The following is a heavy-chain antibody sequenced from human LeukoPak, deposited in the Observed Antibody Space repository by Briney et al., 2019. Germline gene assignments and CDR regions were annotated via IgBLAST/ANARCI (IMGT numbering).Heavy chain of an antibody. D-gene: IGHD1-26*01. CDR2: ISWISGSI. CDR1: GFTFDDYA. Sequence: GGSLRLSCAASGFTFDDYAMHWVRQAPGKGLEWVSGISWISGSIGYADSVKGRFTISRDNAKNSLYLQMNSLRAEDTALYYCAKAPFSSGSSKDAFDIWGQGTMVTVSS. V-gene: IGHV3-9*01. CDR3: AKAPFSSGSSKDAFDI. J-gene: IGHJ3*02.